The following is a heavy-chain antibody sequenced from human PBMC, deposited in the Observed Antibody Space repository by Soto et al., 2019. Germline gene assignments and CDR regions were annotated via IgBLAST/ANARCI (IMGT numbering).Heavy chain of an antibody. CDR2: INHSGST. CDR3: ARGGLSYYGSGRRNWFDP. CDR1: GGSFSGYY. Sequence: SETLSLTCAVYGGSFSGYYWSCIRQPPGKGLEWRWEINHSGSTNYNPSLKSRVTISVDTSKNQFSLKLSSVTAADTAVYYCARGGLSYYGSGRRNWFDPWGQGTLVTVSS. J-gene: IGHJ5*02. V-gene: IGHV4-34*01. D-gene: IGHD3-10*01.